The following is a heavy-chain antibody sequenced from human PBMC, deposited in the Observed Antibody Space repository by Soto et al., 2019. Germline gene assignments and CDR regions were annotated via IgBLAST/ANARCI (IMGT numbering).Heavy chain of an antibody. CDR2: INPNSGCT. Sequence: ASVKVSCKASGYTFTGYYMHWVRQAPGQGLEWMVWINPNSGCTNYAQKFQGWVTMITDTSISTAYMELSRRRSDDTAVYYCSRARRAPSLRTYYYSGMDVWGQGTLVTVSS. CDR1: GYTFTGYY. V-gene: IGHV1-2*04. D-gene: IGHD3-16*01. J-gene: IGHJ6*02. CDR3: SRARRAPSLRTYYYSGMDV.